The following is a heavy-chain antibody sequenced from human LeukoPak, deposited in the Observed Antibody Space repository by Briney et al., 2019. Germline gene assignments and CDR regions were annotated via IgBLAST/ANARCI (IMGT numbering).Heavy chain of an antibody. Sequence: SQTLSLTCTVSGGSISSGDYYWSWIRQPPGKGLEWIGYIYHSGSTYYNPSLKSRVTISVDTSKNQFSLKLSSVTAADTAVYYCARESIAARDSDYWGQGTLVTVSS. J-gene: IGHJ4*02. D-gene: IGHD6-6*01. CDR2: IYHSGST. CDR1: GGSISSGDYY. CDR3: ARESIAARDSDY. V-gene: IGHV4-30-4*01.